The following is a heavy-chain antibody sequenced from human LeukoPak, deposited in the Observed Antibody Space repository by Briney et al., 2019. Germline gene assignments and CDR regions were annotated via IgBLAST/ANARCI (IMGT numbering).Heavy chain of an antibody. CDR3: ARDRKWELGFDY. D-gene: IGHD1-26*01. J-gene: IGHJ4*02. Sequence: SQTLSLTCTVSGNSISSGDNYWSWIRQPAGKGLEWIGRIYTSGSTNYNPSLKSRVTISVDTSKNQFSLKLSSVTAADTAVYYCARDRKWELGFDYWGQGTLVTVSS. V-gene: IGHV4-61*02. CDR2: IYTSGST. CDR1: GNSISSGDNY.